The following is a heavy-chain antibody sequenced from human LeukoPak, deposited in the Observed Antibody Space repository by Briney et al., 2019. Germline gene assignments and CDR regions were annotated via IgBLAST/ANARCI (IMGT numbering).Heavy chain of an antibody. V-gene: IGHV4-61*02. D-gene: IGHD3-22*01. CDR2: IHISGST. J-gene: IGHJ5*02. CDR3: ARLVDTPVIRGYYFDP. Sequence: SQTLSLTCTVSGVSVSSGSYYWSWIRQPAGKGLEWIGRIHISGSTNYNSSLRGRVTMSIDTSKNQFSLTLTSVTAADTAVYYCARLVDTPVIRGYYFDPWGQGTLVTVSS. CDR1: GVSVSSGSYY.